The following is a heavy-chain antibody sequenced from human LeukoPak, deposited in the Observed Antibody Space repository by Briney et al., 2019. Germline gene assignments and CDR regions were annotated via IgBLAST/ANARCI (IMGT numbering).Heavy chain of an antibody. J-gene: IGHJ6*02. D-gene: IGHD5-18*01. CDR1: GGTFSSSA. V-gene: IGHV1-69*04. CDR2: IIPALNIT. CDR3: ARDQGLTAPPPYGLDV. Sequence: SVKVSCKTSGGTFSSSAITWVRQAPGQGLEWMGRIIPALNITSYAQKFQGRVAITADTSTSTACMELSSLRSEETAVYYCARDQGLTAPPPYGLDVWGQGTTVTVSS.